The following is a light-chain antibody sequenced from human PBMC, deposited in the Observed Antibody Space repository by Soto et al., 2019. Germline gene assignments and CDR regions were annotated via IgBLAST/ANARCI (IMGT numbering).Light chain of an antibody. CDR2: DVS. CDR1: SSDVGRYSY. J-gene: IGLJ1*01. V-gene: IGLV2-11*01. CDR3: CSYAGTYTGV. Sequence: QSLLTQPRSVSGSPGQSVSISCTGTSSDVGRYSYVSWYQQHPGKAPKLMIYDVSERPSGVPDRFSGSKSGNTASLTISGLQAEDEADYCCCSYAGTYTGVFGTGTKVTVL.